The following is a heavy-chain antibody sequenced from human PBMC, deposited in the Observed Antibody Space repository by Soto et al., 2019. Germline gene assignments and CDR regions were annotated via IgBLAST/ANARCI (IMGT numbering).Heavy chain of an antibody. CDR2: IYWDDDK. J-gene: IGHJ3*01. V-gene: IGHV2-5*02. Sequence: QITLKESGPTLVKPTQTLTLTCTFSGFSLSADGVGVGWIRQPPGKALEWLALIYWDDDKRYRPSLKSRLTITKETSKNQVVLTMTNMDPVDTATYYCAHAYGGTSWPNDAFDVWGQGTVVTVSS. CDR3: AHAYGGTSWPNDAFDV. CDR1: GFSLSADGVG. D-gene: IGHD2-2*01.